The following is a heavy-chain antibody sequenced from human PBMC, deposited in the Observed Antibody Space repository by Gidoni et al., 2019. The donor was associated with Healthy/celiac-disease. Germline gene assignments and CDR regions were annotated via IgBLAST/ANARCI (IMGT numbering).Heavy chain of an antibody. J-gene: IGHJ5*02. CDR1: GGSISSYY. Sequence: QVQLQESGPGLVKPSETLSLTCTVSGGSISSYYWSWIRQPPGKGLEWIGYIYYSGSTNYNPSLKSRVTISVDTSKNQFSLKLSSVTAADTAVYYCARDAGLLWFGSGGNWFDPWGQGTLVTVSS. CDR2: IYYSGST. V-gene: IGHV4-59*01. D-gene: IGHD3-10*01. CDR3: ARDAGLLWFGSGGNWFDP.